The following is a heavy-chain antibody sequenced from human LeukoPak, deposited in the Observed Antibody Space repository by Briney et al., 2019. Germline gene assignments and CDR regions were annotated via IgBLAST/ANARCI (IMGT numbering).Heavy chain of an antibody. V-gene: IGHV6-1*01. D-gene: IGHD2-15*01. J-gene: IGHJ4*02. Sequence: PSQTLSLTCAISGDSVSSXRAXWNWIRQXXXXXXXXXGRTYXRXKXYNDYXVSXKXRITINPDTSKNQFSLQLNSVTPEDTAVYYCARDLSLAFDYWGQGILVTVSS. CDR2: TYXRXKXYN. CDR3: ARDLSLAFDY. CDR1: GDSVSSXRAX.